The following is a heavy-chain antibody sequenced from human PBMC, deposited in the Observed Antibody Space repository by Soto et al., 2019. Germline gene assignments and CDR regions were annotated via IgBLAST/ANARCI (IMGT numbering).Heavy chain of an antibody. CDR2: IYYSGST. CDR3: ARHPTGTYSSSWYFDY. J-gene: IGHJ4*02. D-gene: IGHD6-13*01. Sequence: PSETLSLTCTVSGGSISSYYWSWIRQPPRKGLEWIGYIYYSGSTNYNPSLKSRVTISVDTSKNQFSLKLSSVTAADTAVYYCARHPTGTYSSSWYFDYWGQGTLVTVSS. CDR1: GGSISSYY. V-gene: IGHV4-59*08.